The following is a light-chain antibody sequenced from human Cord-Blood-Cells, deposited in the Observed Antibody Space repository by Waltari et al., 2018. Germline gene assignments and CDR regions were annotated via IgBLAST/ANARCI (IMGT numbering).Light chain of an antibody. CDR2: WAS. CDR1: QSVLYXSNNKNY. J-gene: IGKJ1*01. V-gene: IGKV4-1*01. CDR3: QXXXSTTWT. Sequence: DIVXXQSPXSLAXSLGXXXTIXXKSSQSVLYXSNNKNYLAXXQQKPGQPXXLLIXWASXXXSGXXDRXXXSGSGTXFTLXIXSXQXXXVXXXXXQXXXSTTWTFGQGTKVEIK.